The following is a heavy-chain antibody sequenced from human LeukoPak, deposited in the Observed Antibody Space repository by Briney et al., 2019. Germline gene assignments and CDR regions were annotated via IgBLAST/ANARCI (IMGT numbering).Heavy chain of an antibody. CDR3: ASHGNYYGPLGYFDY. J-gene: IGHJ4*02. V-gene: IGHV4-39*07. CDR2: IYYSGST. CDR1: GGSISSSSYY. Sequence: SETLSLTCTVSGGSISSSSYYWGWVRQPLGKGLEWIGSIYYSGSTYYNPSLKSRVTISVDTSKNQLSLKLSSVTAADTAVYYCASHGNYYGPLGYFDYWGQGTLVTVSS. D-gene: IGHD3-10*01.